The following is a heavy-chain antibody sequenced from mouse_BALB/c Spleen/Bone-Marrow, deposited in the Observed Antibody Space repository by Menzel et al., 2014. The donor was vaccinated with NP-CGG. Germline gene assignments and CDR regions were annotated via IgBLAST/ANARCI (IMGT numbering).Heavy chain of an antibody. Sequence: EVKLMESGGGLVQPGGSMKLSCVASGFTFSNYWMNWVRQSPEKGLEWVAEIRLKSNNYATHYAESVKGRFTISRDDSKSRVYPQMNNLRAEDTGIYYCTRRGRGYAMDYWGQGTSVTVSS. CDR2: IRLKSNNYAT. J-gene: IGHJ4*01. CDR1: GFTFSNYW. CDR3: TRRGRGYAMDY. V-gene: IGHV6-6*02.